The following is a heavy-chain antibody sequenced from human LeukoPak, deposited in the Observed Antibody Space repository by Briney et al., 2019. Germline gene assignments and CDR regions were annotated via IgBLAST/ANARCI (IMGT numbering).Heavy chain of an antibody. V-gene: IGHV4-59*01. D-gene: IGHD1-1*01. CDR2: IYYNGSN. CDR3: ARDRGTWDDDGFDY. Sequence: KTSETLCLSCAVSGVSISSYDWSWIRQPPGKGLEWIGYIYYNGSNNYNPSLKSRVTISVDTSKNQISLKLSSVTAADTAVYYCARDRGTWDDDGFDYWGQGTLVTVSS. J-gene: IGHJ4*02. CDR1: GVSISSYD.